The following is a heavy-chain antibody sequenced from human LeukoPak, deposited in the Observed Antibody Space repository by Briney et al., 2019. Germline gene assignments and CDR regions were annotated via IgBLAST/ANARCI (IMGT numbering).Heavy chain of an antibody. CDR2: ISSNNGKT. CDR1: GYTFTSYG. V-gene: IGHV1-18*04. D-gene: IGHD5-12*01. Sequence: ASVKVSCKGSGYTFTSYGISWVRQAPGQGLEWMGWISSNNGKTKYAQRFQGRVTMTTDTSTSTSYMEVRGLRSDDTSVYYCARGQYSGYDWGTYYFDYWGQGTLVTVSS. J-gene: IGHJ4*02. CDR3: ARGQYSGYDWGTYYFDY.